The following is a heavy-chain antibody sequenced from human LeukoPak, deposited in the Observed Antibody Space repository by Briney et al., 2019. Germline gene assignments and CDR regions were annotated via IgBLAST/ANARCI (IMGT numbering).Heavy chain of an antibody. CDR2: INPSGGST. J-gene: IGHJ4*02. CDR1: GYTFTSYY. CDR3: ARDYGSGSYWYY. Sequence: ASVKVSCKASGYTFTSYYMHWVRQAPGQGLEWMGIINPSGGSTSYAQKLQGRVTMTTDTSTSTAYMELRSLRSDDTAVYYCARDYGSGSYWYYWGQGTLVTVSS. D-gene: IGHD3-10*01. V-gene: IGHV1-46*01.